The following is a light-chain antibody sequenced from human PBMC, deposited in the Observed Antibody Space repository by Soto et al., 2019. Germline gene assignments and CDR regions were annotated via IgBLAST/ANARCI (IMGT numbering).Light chain of an antibody. J-gene: IGKJ4*01. CDR1: QSVSSN. V-gene: IGKV3-15*01. CDR2: GAS. CDR3: QQYNNWPPVT. Sequence: EIVMTQSPATLSVSPGERATLSCRASQSVSSNLAWYQQTPDQGPRLLLYGASTRDTGIPARFSGSGSGTEFTLTISSLQSEDFAVYDCQQYNNWPPVTFGGGTKVDIK.